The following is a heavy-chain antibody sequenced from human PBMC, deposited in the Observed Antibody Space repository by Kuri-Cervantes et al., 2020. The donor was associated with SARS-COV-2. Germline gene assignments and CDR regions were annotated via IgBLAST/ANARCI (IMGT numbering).Heavy chain of an antibody. Sequence: GESLKIFCAASGFTFSDYYMNWVRQAPGKGLEWVSSISSSSTIYYADSVKGRFTISRDNAKNSLYLQMNSLRAEDTAVYYCATLDDYGDYGGVYFDYWGQGTLVTVSS. CDR2: ISSSSTI. D-gene: IGHD4-17*01. CDR3: ATLDDYGDYGGVYFDY. V-gene: IGHV3-69-1*02. J-gene: IGHJ4*02. CDR1: GFTFSDYY.